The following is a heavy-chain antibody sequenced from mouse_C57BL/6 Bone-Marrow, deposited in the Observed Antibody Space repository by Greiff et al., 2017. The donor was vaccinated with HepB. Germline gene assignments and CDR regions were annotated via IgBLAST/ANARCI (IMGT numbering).Heavy chain of an antibody. CDR2: ITHSGET. J-gene: IGHJ3*01. Sequence: QVQLKESGPGLVKPSQSLFLTCSITGFPITSGYYWIWIRQSPGKPLEWMGYITHSGETFYNPSLQSPISITRETSKNQFFLQLNSVTTEDTAMYYCAGDRSPFITTVAYWGQGTLVTVSA. CDR3: AGDRSPFITTVAY. V-gene: IGHV12-3*01. CDR1: GFPITSGYY. D-gene: IGHD1-1*01.